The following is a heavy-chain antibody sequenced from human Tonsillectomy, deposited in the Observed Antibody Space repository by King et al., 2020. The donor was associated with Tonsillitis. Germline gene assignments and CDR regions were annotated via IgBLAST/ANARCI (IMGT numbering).Heavy chain of an antibody. V-gene: IGHV1-69*01. J-gene: IGHJ4*02. CDR2: IIPIFGTA. CDR3: ARNKFRAGFVTPFDY. Sequence: VQLVESGAEVKKPGSSVKVSCKASGGTFSNYAISWVRQAPGQGLEWMGGIIPIFGTANYAQQFQGRVTITADESTGAAYMELSSLRSDDTAVYYCARNKFRAGFVTPFDYWGQGTLVTVSS. CDR1: GGTFSNYA. D-gene: IGHD2-21*01.